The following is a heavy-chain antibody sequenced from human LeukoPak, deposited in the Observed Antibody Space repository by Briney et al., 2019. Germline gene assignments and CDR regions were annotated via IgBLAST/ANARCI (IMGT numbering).Heavy chain of an antibody. CDR3: ARDAATIVVWYYFDY. Sequence: PGRSLRLSCAASGFTFSSSAMHWVRQAPGKGLEWVAIISYDGSKKYSADSVKGRFTISRDISKNTLYLQMNSLRAEDTAVYYCARDAATIVVWYYFDYWGQETLVTVSS. CDR1: GFTFSSSA. V-gene: IGHV3-30*01. CDR2: ISYDGSKK. D-gene: IGHD3-10*01. J-gene: IGHJ4*02.